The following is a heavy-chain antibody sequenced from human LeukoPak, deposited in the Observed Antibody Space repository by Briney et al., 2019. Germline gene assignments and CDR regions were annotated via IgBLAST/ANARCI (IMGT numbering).Heavy chain of an antibody. V-gene: IGHV4-34*01. Sequence: PSETLSLTCAVYGGSFSGYYWSWIRQPPGKGLEWIGEINHSGSTNYNPSLKSRVTTSVDTSKNQFSLKLSSVTAADTAVYYCARVGKTVTNYFDYWGQGTLVTVSS. CDR1: GGSFSGYY. D-gene: IGHD4-17*01. CDR2: INHSGST. CDR3: ARVGKTVTNYFDY. J-gene: IGHJ4*02.